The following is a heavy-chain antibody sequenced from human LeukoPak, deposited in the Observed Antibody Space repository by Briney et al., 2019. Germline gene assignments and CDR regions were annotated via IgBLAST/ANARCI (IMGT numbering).Heavy chain of an antibody. CDR1: GFTFSSYA. Sequence: GGSLRLSCAASGFTFSSYAMSWVRQAPGKGLEWVGFIRSKAYGGTTEYAASVKGRFTISRDDSKSIAYLQMNSLKTEDTAVYYCTRGYSSSWQNYYYYYMDVWGKGTTVTVSS. CDR2: IRSKAYGGTT. D-gene: IGHD6-13*01. V-gene: IGHV3-49*04. CDR3: TRGYSSSWQNYYYYYMDV. J-gene: IGHJ6*03.